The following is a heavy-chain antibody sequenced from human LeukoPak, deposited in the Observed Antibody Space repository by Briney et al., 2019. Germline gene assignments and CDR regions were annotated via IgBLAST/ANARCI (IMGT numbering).Heavy chain of an antibody. D-gene: IGHD1-26*01. CDR1: GFTFSSYS. CDR2: ISSSSSYI. CDR3: ARPDVGATNFDY. V-gene: IGHV3-21*01. J-gene: IGHJ4*02. Sequence: GRSLRLSCAASGFTFSSYSMNWVRQAPGKGLEWVSSISSSSSYIYYADSVKGRFTISRDNAKNSLYLQMNSLRAEDTAVYYCARPDVGATNFDYWGQGTLVTVSS.